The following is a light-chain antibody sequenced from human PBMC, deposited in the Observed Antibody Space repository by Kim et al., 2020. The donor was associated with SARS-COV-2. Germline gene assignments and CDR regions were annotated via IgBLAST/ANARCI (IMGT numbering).Light chain of an antibody. CDR2: YDS. J-gene: IGLJ1*01. Sequence: SYELTQPPSVSVAPGQTATITCGGDDIGSKSVHWHQQRPGRAPLLVMYYDSDRPSGIPERFSGSNSGNTATLSISRVEAGDEGDYYCQVWDSNSDHPVFG. CDR1: DIGSKS. V-gene: IGLV3-21*04. CDR3: QVWDSNSDHPV.